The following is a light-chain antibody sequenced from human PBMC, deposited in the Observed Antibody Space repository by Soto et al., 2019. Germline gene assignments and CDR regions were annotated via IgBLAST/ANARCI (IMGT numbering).Light chain of an antibody. CDR1: QSVSSY. J-gene: IGKJ1*01. CDR3: QQRSNWLWT. V-gene: IGKV3-11*01. CDR2: DAS. Sequence: DSVLTHSPATLSLSPGERATLSCRASQSVSSYLAWYQQKPGQAPRRLTYDASNRATGIPARFSGSGSGTDFTLTISSLEPEDFAVYYCQQRSNWLWTFGQGTKVDSK.